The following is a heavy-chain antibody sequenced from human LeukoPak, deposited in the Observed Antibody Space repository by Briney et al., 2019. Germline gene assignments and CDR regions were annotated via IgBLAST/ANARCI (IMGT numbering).Heavy chain of an antibody. CDR1: VYTFTGYY. V-gene: IGHV1-2*02. Sequence: ASVKVSCKTSVYTFTGYYMHCMRQAPGQGLEWMGWINPNTGGTNYAQKFQGRVTMTSDTSISTAYMEMSSLKSDDTAIYYCARAPRKVVIFPSRLDFWGQGTLVTVSS. D-gene: IGHD3-22*01. CDR2: INPNTGGT. CDR3: ARAPRKVVIFPSRLDF. J-gene: IGHJ4*02.